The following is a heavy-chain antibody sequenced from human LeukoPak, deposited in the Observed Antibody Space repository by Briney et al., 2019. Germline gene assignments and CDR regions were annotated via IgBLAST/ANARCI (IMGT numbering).Heavy chain of an antibody. CDR2: IIPILGIA. J-gene: IGHJ4*02. D-gene: IGHD5-24*01. Sequence: TVKVSCKAAGGTFSSNAISWVRQAPGQGLEWMGRIIPILGIANYAQKFQGRVTITADKSTSTAYMELSSLRSEDTAVYYCAREGYGEMAYDYWGQGTLVTVSS. CDR1: GGTFSSNA. V-gene: IGHV1-69*04. CDR3: AREGYGEMAYDY.